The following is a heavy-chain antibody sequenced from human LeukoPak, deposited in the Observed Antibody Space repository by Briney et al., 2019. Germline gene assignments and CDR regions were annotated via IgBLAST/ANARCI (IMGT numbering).Heavy chain of an antibody. CDR2: ISYDGSNK. CDR1: GFTFSSYA. Sequence: GRSLRLSCAASGFTFSSYAMHWVRQAPGKGLEWVAVISYDGSNKYYADSVKGRFTISRDNSKNTLYLQMSSLRAEDTAIYFCARVRTPYYYYMDVWGKGTTVTVSS. V-gene: IGHV3-30-3*01. CDR3: ARVRTPYYYYMDV. J-gene: IGHJ6*03.